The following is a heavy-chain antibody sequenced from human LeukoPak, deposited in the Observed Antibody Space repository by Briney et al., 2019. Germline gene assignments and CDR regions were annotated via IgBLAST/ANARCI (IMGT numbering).Heavy chain of an antibody. CDR2: IIPIFGTA. CDR3: ATGFSNRGRDY. D-gene: IGHD7-27*01. CDR1: GGTFSSYA. J-gene: IGHJ4*02. Sequence: GSSVKVSCTASGGTFSSYAISWVRQAPGQGLEWMGGIIPIFGTANYAQKFQGRVTITTDESTSTAYMELSSLRSEDTAVYYCATGFSNRGRDYWGQGTLVTVSS. V-gene: IGHV1-69*05.